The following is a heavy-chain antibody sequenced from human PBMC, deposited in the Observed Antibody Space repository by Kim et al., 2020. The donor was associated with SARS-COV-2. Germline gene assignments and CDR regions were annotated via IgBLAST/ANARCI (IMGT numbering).Heavy chain of an antibody. J-gene: IGHJ6*02. CDR2: INHSGST. V-gene: IGHV4-34*01. CDR3: ARGRFKVRGPYYYYGMDV. D-gene: IGHD3-10*01. CDR1: GGSFSGYY. Sequence: SETLSLTCAVYGGSFSGYYWSWIRQPPGKGLEWIGEINHSGSTNYNPSLKSRVTISVDTSKNQFSLKLSSVTAADTAVYYCARGRFKVRGPYYYYGMDVWGQGTTVTVSS.